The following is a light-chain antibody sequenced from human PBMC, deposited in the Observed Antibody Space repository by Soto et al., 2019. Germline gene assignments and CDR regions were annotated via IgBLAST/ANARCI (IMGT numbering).Light chain of an antibody. J-gene: IGKJ1*01. CDR3: QQYNSYSQT. V-gene: IGKV1-5*01. Sequence: DIHMTQSPATLSAPVGYRFSITCRARQDISRWLAWYQQKTVKAPKLLIHDASSLESRVPSRFRGSGSGTEFTLTISSLQPDDIATYYCQQYNSYSQTFGQGTKVDIK. CDR2: DAS. CDR1: QDISRW.